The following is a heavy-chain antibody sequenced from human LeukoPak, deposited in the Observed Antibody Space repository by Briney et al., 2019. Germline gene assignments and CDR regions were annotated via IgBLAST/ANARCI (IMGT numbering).Heavy chain of an antibody. CDR3: AKDGYNYDSSGHFDY. Sequence: PGGSLRLSCAASGFTFSLFAMHWVRQAPGKGLEWVSAISGSGGATYHADADSVKGRFTISRDNSKNALYLQINNLRAEDTAVYYCAKDGYNYDSSGHFDYWGQGTLLTVSS. V-gene: IGHV3-23*01. CDR2: ISGSGGAT. CDR1: GFTFSLFA. J-gene: IGHJ4*02. D-gene: IGHD3-22*01.